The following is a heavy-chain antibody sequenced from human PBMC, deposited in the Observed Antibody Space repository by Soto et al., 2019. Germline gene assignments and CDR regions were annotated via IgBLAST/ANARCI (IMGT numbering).Heavy chain of an antibody. Sequence: AAVKVSCKASGYTCTGYYMHWVREAPGQGLEWMGWINPNSGGTNYAQKFQGRVTMTRDTSISTAYMELSRLRSDDTVVYYCAPQHGAPAAYYYGMDGWSQGTTVTVAS. CDR1: GYTCTGYY. V-gene: IGHV1-2*02. CDR2: INPNSGGT. CDR3: APQHGAPAAYYYGMDG. D-gene: IGHD6-25*01. J-gene: IGHJ6*02.